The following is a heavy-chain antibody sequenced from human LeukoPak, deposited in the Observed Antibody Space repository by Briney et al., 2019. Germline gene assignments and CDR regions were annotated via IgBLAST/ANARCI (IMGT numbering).Heavy chain of an antibody. CDR1: GFTFSSYW. J-gene: IGHJ4*02. CDR2: IKQDGSEK. D-gene: IGHD3-3*01. Sequence: GGSLRLSCAASGFTFSSYWMSWVRQAPGKGLEWVANIKQDGSEKYYVDSVKGRFTISRDNAKNSLYLQMNSLRAEDTAVYYCARASGGQDYDFWSAKIYYFDYWGQGTLVTVSS. V-gene: IGHV3-7*01. CDR3: ARASGGQDYDFWSAKIYYFDY.